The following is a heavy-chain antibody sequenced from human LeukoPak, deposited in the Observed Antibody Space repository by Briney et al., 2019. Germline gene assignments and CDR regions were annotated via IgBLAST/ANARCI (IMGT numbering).Heavy chain of an antibody. J-gene: IGHJ4*02. D-gene: IGHD3-16*01. Sequence: GASVKVSCKASGYTFTAYYIHWVRQAPGQGLEWMGWINPNSGGTKYAQKFQGRVTMTRDTSISTAYMELSRLRSDDTAVYYCARVGDVMIDYWGQGTLVTVSS. CDR1: GYTFTAYY. V-gene: IGHV1-2*02. CDR2: INPNSGGT. CDR3: ARVGDVMIDY.